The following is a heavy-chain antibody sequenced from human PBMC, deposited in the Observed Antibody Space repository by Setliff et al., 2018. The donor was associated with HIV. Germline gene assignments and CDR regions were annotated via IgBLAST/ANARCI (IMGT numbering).Heavy chain of an antibody. CDR3: TRVVGGNLYPSAFDI. CDR2: ISEDGRGT. V-gene: IGHV3-74*01. Sequence: PGESPTISCAASGFTFSNHWMHWVRQSPGKGLVWVSRISEDGRGTNYADSVKGRFTISRDNAKNIVYLQMNSLRAEDTAVYYCTRVVGGNLYPSAFDIWAQGTMVTVSS. J-gene: IGHJ3*02. CDR1: GFTFSNHW.